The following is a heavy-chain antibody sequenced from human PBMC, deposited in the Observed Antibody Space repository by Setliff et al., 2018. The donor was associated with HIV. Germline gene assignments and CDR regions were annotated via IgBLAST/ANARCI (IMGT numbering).Heavy chain of an antibody. J-gene: IGHJ4*02. CDR1: GFTFSSYW. D-gene: IGHD4-4*01. V-gene: IGHV3-7*01. CDR3: AKGPVTDSEVYFDY. CDR2: IKQDGSEK. Sequence: GGSLRLSCAASGFTFSSYWMSWVRQAPGKGLEWVANIKQDGSEKYYADSVKGRFTISRDNSKNTLYLQMNSLRAEDTAVYYCAKGPVTDSEVYFDYWGQGTLVTVSS.